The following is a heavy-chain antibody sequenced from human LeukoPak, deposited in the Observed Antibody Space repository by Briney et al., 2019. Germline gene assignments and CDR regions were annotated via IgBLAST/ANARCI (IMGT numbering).Heavy chain of an antibody. CDR2: INPNSGGT. J-gene: IGHJ4*02. CDR3: ASQMGYSYGDYYFDY. Sequence: ASVKVSCKASGYTFTGYYMHWVRQVPGQGLEWMGWINPNSGGTNYAQKFQGRVTMTRDTSISTAYMELSRLRSDDTAVCYCASQMGYSYGDYYFDYWGQGTLVTVSS. V-gene: IGHV1-2*02. D-gene: IGHD5-18*01. CDR1: GYTFTGYY.